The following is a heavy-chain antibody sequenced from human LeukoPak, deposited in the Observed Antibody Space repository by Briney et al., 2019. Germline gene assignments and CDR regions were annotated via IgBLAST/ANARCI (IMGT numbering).Heavy chain of an antibody. CDR1: GYTFTSYG. CDR3: ARGAASSTRRDPFDY. D-gene: IGHD2-2*01. J-gene: IGHJ4*02. V-gene: IGHV1-18*01. Sequence: ASVKVSCKASGYTFTSYGISWLRQAPGPGLDCVGWISAYNGNTNYAQKLQGRVTMTTDTSTSTAYMELRSLRSDDTAVYYCARGAASSTRRDPFDYWGQGTLVTVSS. CDR2: ISAYNGNT.